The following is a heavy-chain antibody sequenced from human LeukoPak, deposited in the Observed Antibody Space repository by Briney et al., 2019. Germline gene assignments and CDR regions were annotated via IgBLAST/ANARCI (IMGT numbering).Heavy chain of an antibody. CDR3: ARPSGYYAFDS. V-gene: IGHV3-21*06. D-gene: IGHD3-22*01. Sequence: GGSLRLSCEASGFSFSSYSMDWVRQAPRKGLEWVASITSGSRYLYYGDSVKGRFTVSRDNTKNSLHLQMNSLRVDDTAVYYCARPSGYYAFDSWGQGTLVTVSS. CDR2: ITSGSRYL. J-gene: IGHJ4*02. CDR1: GFSFSSYS.